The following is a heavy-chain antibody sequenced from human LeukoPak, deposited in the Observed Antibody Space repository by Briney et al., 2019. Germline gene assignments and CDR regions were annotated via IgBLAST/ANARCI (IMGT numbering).Heavy chain of an antibody. CDR1: GFSFTDYP. J-gene: IGHJ4*02. Sequence: GGSLRLSCATSGFSFTDYPMNWVRQAPGKGLEWISNIRTTAEGAKYAYFADSVKGRVTISRDDGKNTLYLHMNSLRDDDTAVYYCATDQRYAFDYWGQGILVTVSS. CDR3: ATDQRYAFDY. V-gene: IGHV3-48*02. CDR2: IRTTAEGAKYA. D-gene: IGHD3-9*01.